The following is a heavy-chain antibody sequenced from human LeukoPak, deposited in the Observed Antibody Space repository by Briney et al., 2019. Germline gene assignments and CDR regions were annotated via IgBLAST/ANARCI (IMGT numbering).Heavy chain of an antibody. J-gene: IGHJ3*02. V-gene: IGHV3-23*01. D-gene: IGHD3-22*01. Sequence: GGSLRLSCAASGFTFSNYEMNWVRQAPGKGLEWVSAISGSGGSTYYADSVKGRFTVSRDNSKNTLYLQMNSLRAEDTAVYYCAKDAAHYYDSSGYYGAFDIWGQGTMVTVSS. CDR2: ISGSGGST. CDR3: AKDAAHYYDSSGYYGAFDI. CDR1: GFTFSNYE.